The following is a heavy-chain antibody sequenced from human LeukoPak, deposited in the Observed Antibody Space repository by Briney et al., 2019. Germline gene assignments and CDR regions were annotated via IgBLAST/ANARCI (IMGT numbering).Heavy chain of an antibody. D-gene: IGHD6-13*01. J-gene: IGHJ6*02. V-gene: IGHV1-2*04. CDR1: GYTFTGYY. Sequence: ASVKVSCKASGYTFTGYYMHWVRQDPGQGLEWMGWINPNSGGTNYAQKFQGWVTMTRDTSISTAYMELSRLRSDDTAVYYCARDPSRWAAGSYYYYYGMDVWGQGTTVTVSS. CDR3: ARDPSRWAAGSYYYYYGMDV. CDR2: INPNSGGT.